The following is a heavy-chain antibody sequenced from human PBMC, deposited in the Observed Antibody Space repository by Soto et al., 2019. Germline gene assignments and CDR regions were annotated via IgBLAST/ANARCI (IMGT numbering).Heavy chain of an antibody. CDR1: GDSITSSNW. CDR3: ARDLGTGTDY. D-gene: IGHD1-1*01. V-gene: IGHV4-4*02. Sequence: QVHLQESGPGLVKPSGTLSLTCAVSGDSITSSNWWSWVRQAPGKGLESIGEIYHSGATPYNPSLKNQATISVDPQNNHFSLKLTSVTAADTAVYFCARDLGTGTDYWGRGTLVTVAS. CDR2: IYHSGAT. J-gene: IGHJ4*02.